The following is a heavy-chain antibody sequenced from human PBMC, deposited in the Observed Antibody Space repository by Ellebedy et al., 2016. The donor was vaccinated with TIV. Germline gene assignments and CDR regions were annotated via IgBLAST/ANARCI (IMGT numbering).Heavy chain of an antibody. Sequence: AASVKVSCKASGYTFTGYYIHWVRQAPGQGLEWVAWINPNSGDTAYAQNLQGRVTVTGDTSNSTAYMELSRLISDDTAVYYCVRDLTNYGSSSYWGQGTLVTVSS. J-gene: IGHJ4*02. D-gene: IGHD3-22*01. CDR3: VRDLTNYGSSSY. CDR1: GYTFTGYY. V-gene: IGHV1-2*02. CDR2: INPNSGDT.